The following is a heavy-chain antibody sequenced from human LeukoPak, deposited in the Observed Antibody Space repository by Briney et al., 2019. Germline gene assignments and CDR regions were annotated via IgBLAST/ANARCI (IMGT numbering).Heavy chain of an antibody. V-gene: IGHV3-30*18. CDR1: GFTFSSYG. J-gene: IGHJ4*02. D-gene: IGHD6-19*01. Sequence: GRSLRLSCAASGFTFSSYGMHWVRQAAGKGLEWVAVISYDGSNKYYADSVKGRFTISRDNSKNTLYLQMNSLRAEDTAVYYCAKGQYSSGWYWFDYWGQGTLVTVSS. CDR3: AKGQYSSGWYWFDY. CDR2: ISYDGSNK.